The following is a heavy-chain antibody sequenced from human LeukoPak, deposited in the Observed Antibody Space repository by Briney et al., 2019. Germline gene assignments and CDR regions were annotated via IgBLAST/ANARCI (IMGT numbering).Heavy chain of an antibody. Sequence: GGSLRLSCAASGFTFHDYAMHWVRQAPGKGPEWVSGISWNSGSIGYADSVKGRFTISRDNAKNSLYLQMNSLRAEDTALYYCAKGYCSSTSCYMAFDIWGQGTMVTVSS. V-gene: IGHV3-9*01. J-gene: IGHJ3*02. D-gene: IGHD2-2*02. CDR1: GFTFHDYA. CDR3: AKGYCSSTSCYMAFDI. CDR2: ISWNSGSI.